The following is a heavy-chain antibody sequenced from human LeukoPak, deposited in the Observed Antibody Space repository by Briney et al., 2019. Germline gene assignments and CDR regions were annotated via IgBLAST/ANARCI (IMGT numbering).Heavy chain of an antibody. Sequence: GGSLTLSCTASGFTFSNYAMHWVRQAPGKGLQWVAIIRYERYEGSDKYYADSVKGRFTISRDNSKNTLYLQMNSLRADDTAVYYGAKRRGLELTYYYHMDVWGKGTTVTVSS. CDR1: GFTFSNYA. J-gene: IGHJ6*03. V-gene: IGHV3-30*02. CDR3: AKRRGLELTYYYHMDV. D-gene: IGHD1-7*01. CDR2: IRYERYEGSDK.